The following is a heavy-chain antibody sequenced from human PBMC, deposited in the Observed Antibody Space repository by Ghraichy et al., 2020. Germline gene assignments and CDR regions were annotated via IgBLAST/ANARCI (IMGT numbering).Heavy chain of an antibody. D-gene: IGHD6-6*01. J-gene: IGHJ4*02. CDR3: TREYSSSPAD. V-gene: IGHV4-39*02. CDR2: IYYSGTT. Sequence: LTCTVSGGSISSGSHHWGWMRQPPGKGLEWIGSIYYSGTTYYNPSLRSRVTISVDTSRNEFSMRLSSLTAADTAVYYCTREYSSSPADWGQGTLVTVSS. CDR1: GGSISSGSHH.